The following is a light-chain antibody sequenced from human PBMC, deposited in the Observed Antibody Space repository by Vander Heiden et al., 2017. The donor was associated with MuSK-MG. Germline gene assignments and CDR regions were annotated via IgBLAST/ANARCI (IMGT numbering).Light chain of an antibody. CDR3: QQSDSTPIT. CDR2: AAS. J-gene: IGKJ5*01. Sequence: SASVGDRVTITCRASQSISSYLNWYQQKPGKAPKLLIYAASSLQSGVPSRFSDSGSGTDFTLTISSLQPEDFATYYCQQSDSTPITFGQGTQVEIK. V-gene: IGKV1-39*01. CDR1: QSISSY.